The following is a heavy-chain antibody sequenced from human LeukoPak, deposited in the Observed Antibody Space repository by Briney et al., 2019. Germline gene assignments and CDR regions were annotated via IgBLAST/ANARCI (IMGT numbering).Heavy chain of an antibody. CDR2: ITGGAVST. CDR1: GFTFSSYG. Sequence: GSLRLSCAVSGFTFSSYGMSWVRQAPGKGLEWVSSITGGAVSTYYADSVRGRFTISRDNSKNTLYLQMNSLRAEDTAVYYCARVTYGSGIYGAFDYWGQGTLVTVSS. D-gene: IGHD3-10*01. V-gene: IGHV3-23*01. J-gene: IGHJ4*02. CDR3: ARVTYGSGIYGAFDY.